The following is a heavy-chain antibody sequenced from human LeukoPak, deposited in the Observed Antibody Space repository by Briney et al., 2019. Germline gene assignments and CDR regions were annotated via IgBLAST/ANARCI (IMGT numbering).Heavy chain of an antibody. CDR3: AKRPSIFRAFDI. J-gene: IGHJ3*02. CDR1: GFTFSTYS. Sequence: GGSLRLSCAASGFTFSTYSMNWVRQAPGKGLEWVSYISSSSSTIYYADSVKGRFTISRDNAKNSLYLQMNSLRAEDTAVYYCAKRPSIFRAFDIWGQGTMVTVSS. CDR2: ISSSSSTI. V-gene: IGHV3-48*01. D-gene: IGHD3-9*01.